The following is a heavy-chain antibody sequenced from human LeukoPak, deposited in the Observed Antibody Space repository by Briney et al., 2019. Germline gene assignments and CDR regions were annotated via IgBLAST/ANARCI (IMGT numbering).Heavy chain of an antibody. D-gene: IGHD3-22*01. CDR2: IYPGDSDT. J-gene: IGHJ4*02. V-gene: IGHV5-51*01. CDR1: GYSFTNYW. CDR3: AKRGYYYNSCYFHLGL. Sequence: GESLKISCKGSGYSFTNYWIAWVRQMPGKGLEWMGIIYPGDSDTRYSPSFQGQVTISADKSISTAYLQWSSLKASDTAMYYCAKRGYYYNSCYFHLGLWGQGTLVPVSS.